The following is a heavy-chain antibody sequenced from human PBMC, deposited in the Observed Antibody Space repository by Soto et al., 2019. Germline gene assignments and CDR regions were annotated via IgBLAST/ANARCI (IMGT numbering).Heavy chain of an antibody. CDR2: IKSKTDGGTT. D-gene: IGHD6-19*01. Sequence: PGGSLRLSCAASGFTFSNAWMSWVRQAPGKGLEWVGRIKSKTDGGTTDYAAPVKGRFTISRDDSKNTLYLQMNSLKTEDTAVYYCTTGVVAVADIQGSYWGQGTLVTVSS. J-gene: IGHJ4*02. V-gene: IGHV3-15*01. CDR3: TTGVVAVADIQGSY. CDR1: GFTFSNAW.